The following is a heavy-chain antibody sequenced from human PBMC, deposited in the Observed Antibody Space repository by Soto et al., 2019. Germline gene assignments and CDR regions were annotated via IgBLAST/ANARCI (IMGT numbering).Heavy chain of an antibody. D-gene: IGHD3-9*01. Sequence: PSETLSLTCTVSGGSISSAPSYWAWIRQPPGKGLEWIGHIFYDGRTTYSPSLRSRVSMSADTSRNQFSLNLSSMTAADAAVYFCVGFRSSTIFSHWGQGVLVTV. J-gene: IGHJ4*02. CDR1: GGSISSAPSY. CDR3: VGFRSSTIFSH. CDR2: IFYDGRT. V-gene: IGHV4-39*01.